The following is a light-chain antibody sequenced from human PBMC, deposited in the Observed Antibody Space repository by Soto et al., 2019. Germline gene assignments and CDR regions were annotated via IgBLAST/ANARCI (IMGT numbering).Light chain of an antibody. Sequence: EIVMTQSPATLSVSPGERATLSCRASQSVSSNLAWHQQKPGQAPRILMYDASTRATGIPARFSGSGSGTEFTLTISSLQSEDFATYYCQQYNSYSPTFGPGTKVDIK. J-gene: IGKJ3*01. CDR1: QSVSSN. CDR3: QQYNSYSPT. CDR2: DAS. V-gene: IGKV3-15*01.